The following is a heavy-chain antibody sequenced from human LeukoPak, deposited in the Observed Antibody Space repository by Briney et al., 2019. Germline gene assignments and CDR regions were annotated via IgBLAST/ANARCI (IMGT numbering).Heavy chain of an antibody. J-gene: IGHJ4*02. D-gene: IGHD2-15*01. Sequence: SQTLSLTCAISGXSVSSNSATWNWIRQSPSRGLEWLGRTYYRSKWYNDHAVSVKSRININPDTSKNQFSLQLNSVTPEDTAVYYCVRATQNSFDYWGQGTLVTVSS. V-gene: IGHV6-1*01. CDR3: VRATQNSFDY. CDR2: TYYRSKWYN. CDR1: GXSVSSNSAT.